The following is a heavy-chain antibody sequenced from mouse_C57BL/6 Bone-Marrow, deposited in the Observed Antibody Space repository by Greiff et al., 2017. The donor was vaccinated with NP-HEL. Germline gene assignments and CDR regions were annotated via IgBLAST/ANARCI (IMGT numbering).Heavy chain of an antibody. V-gene: IGHV1-81*01. J-gene: IGHJ3*01. CDR3: ARENSYCAWFAY. D-gene: IGHD2-10*01. CDR2: IYPRSGNT. Sequence: VKLMESGAELARPGASVKLSCKASGYTFTSYGISWVKQRTGQGLEWIGEIYPRSGNTYYNEKFKGKATLTADKSSSTAYMELRSLTSEYSAVYFCARENSYCAWFAYWGQGTLVTVSA. CDR1: GYTFTSYG.